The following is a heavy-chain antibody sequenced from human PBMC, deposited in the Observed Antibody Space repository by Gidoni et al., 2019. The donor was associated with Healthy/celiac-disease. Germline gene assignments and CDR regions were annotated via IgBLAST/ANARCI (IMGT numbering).Heavy chain of an antibody. CDR2: ISGSGGST. V-gene: IGHV3-23*01. Sequence: EVQLLESGGGLVQPGGSLRLSCAAPGFTFSRYAMSWVRQAPGKGLEWVSAISGSGGSTYYADSVKGRFTISRDNSKNTLYLQMNSLRAEDTAVYYCAKPLGPQYSYGPYYFDYWGQGTLVTVSS. D-gene: IGHD5-18*01. CDR1: GFTFSRYA. CDR3: AKPLGPQYSYGPYYFDY. J-gene: IGHJ4*02.